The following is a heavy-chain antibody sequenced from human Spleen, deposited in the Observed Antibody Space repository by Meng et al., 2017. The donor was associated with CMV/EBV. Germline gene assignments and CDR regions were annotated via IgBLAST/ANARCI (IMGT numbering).Heavy chain of an antibody. V-gene: IGHV3-9*01. CDR1: GFTFDDYA. CDR2: ISWNGGNI. J-gene: IGHJ4*02. D-gene: IGHD2-2*01. CDR3: ARDRGECSSTSCYHVY. Sequence: SLKISCTASGFTFDDYAMHWVRQTPGKGLEWVSGISWNGGNIGYGDSVKGRFTISRDNAKNSLYLQMNSLRAEDTAVYYCARDRGECSSTSCYHVYWGQGTLVTVSS.